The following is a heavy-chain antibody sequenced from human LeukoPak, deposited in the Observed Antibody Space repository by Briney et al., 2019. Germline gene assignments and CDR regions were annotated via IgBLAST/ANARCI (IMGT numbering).Heavy chain of an antibody. CDR1: GFDFNFYS. D-gene: IGHD4-23*01. Sequence: GGSLRLSCAASGFDFNFYSMNWVRQAPGKGLEWVSAISGSGGSTYYADSVKGRFTISRDNSKNTLYLQMNSLRAEDTAVYYCAKRPLDDYGGNSGFFQHWGQGTLVTVSS. CDR3: AKRPLDDYGGNSGFFQH. CDR2: ISGSGGST. J-gene: IGHJ1*01. V-gene: IGHV3-23*01.